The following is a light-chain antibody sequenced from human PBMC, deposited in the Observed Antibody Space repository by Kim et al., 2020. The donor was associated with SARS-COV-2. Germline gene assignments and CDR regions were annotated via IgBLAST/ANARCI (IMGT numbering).Light chain of an antibody. CDR1: SSDVGGYNY. J-gene: IGLJ1*01. CDR3: CSYAGSYVYV. CDR2: DAS. V-gene: IGLV2-11*01. Sequence: QSALTQPRSVSGSPGQSVTISCTGTSSDVGGYNYVSWYQQHPGKAPKLMIYDASKRPSGVPDRFSGSKSGNTASLTISGLQAEDEADYYCCSYAGSYVYVFGTGTKVTVL.